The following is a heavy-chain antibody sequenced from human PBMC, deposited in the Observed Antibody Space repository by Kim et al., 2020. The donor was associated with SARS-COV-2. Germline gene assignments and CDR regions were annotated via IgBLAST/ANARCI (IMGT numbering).Heavy chain of an antibody. CDR3: AKLPYFVSTSCYHFDY. Sequence: GGSLRLSCAASGFTFSSYGMHWVRQAPGKGLEWVAVISYDGSNKYYADSVKGRFTISRDNSKNTLYLQMNSLRAEDTAVYYCAKLPYFVSTSCYHFDYWG. CDR2: ISYDGSNK. CDR1: GFTFSSYG. D-gene: IGHD2-2*01. J-gene: IGHJ4*01. V-gene: IGHV3-30*18.